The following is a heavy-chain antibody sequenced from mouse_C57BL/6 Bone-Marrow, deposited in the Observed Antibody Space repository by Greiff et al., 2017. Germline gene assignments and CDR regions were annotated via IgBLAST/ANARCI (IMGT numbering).Heavy chain of an antibody. CDR1: GFPITSGYY. J-gene: IGHJ4*01. CDR2: ITHSGDT. D-gene: IGHD1-1*01. V-gene: IGHV12-3*01. Sequence: ESGPGLVKPSQSLFLTCSITGFPITSGYYWIWIRQSPGKPLEWMGYITHSGDTFYNPSLQSPISITRETSKTQFFLQLNSVTTEDTAMYYCAGDPFYYGSSPSMDYWGQGTSVTVSS. CDR3: AGDPFYYGSSPSMDY.